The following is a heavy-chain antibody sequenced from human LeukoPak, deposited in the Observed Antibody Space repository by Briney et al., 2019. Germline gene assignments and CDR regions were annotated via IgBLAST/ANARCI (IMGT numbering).Heavy chain of an antibody. Sequence: LPGGSLRLSCAVSGFTFSSYWMHWVRQAPGKGLVWVSRIVRDGSRINYADSVKGRFTISRDNGKNTLFLQMNSLRAEDAAVYYCVRGNDYGGPHYWGQGTLVTVSS. CDR1: GFTFSSYW. CDR2: IVRDGSRI. D-gene: IGHD4-23*01. V-gene: IGHV3-74*01. CDR3: VRGNDYGGPHY. J-gene: IGHJ4*02.